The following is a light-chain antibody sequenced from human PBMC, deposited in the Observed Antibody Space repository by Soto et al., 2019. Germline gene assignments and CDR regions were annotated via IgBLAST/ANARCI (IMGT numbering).Light chain of an antibody. CDR2: EVS. Sequence: DIVMTQTPLSLSVTPGQPASISCKSSQSLLGSDGKTYLSWYLQKPGHPPQLLIFEVSNHFSGVSDRFSGSGSGTDFTLKISRVEAEDVGVYYCMQSVQLPTFGQGTRREIK. V-gene: IGKV2D-29*01. CDR1: QSLLGSDGKTY. J-gene: IGKJ5*01. CDR3: MQSVQLPT.